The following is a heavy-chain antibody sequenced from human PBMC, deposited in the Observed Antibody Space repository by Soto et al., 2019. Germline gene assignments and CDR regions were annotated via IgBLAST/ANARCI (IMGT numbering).Heavy chain of an antibody. CDR3: ARHRGDDCSGGSCYSSWFDP. D-gene: IGHD2-15*01. CDR2: IYYSGST. J-gene: IGHJ5*02. CDR1: GGSISSSSYY. V-gene: IGHV4-39*01. Sequence: QLQLQESGPGLVKPSETLSLTCTVSGGSISSSSYYWGWIRQPPGKGLEWIGSIYYSGSTYYNPSLKSRVTISVDTSKNQFSLKLSSVTAADTAVYYCARHRGDDCSGGSCYSSWFDPWGQGTLVTVSS.